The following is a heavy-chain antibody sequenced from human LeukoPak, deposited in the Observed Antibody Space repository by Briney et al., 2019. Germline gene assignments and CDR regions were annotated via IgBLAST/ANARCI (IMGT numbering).Heavy chain of an antibody. V-gene: IGHV4-59*01. CDR3: ASSPLYHYYGSASYYKAHYFDY. J-gene: IGHJ4*02. D-gene: IGHD3-10*01. CDR1: GGSISSYY. Sequence: SETLSLTCTVSGGSISSYYWSWIRQPPGKGLEWIGYIYYSGSTNYNPSLKSRVTISVDTSKNQFSLKLSSVTAADTAVYYCASSPLYHYYGSASYYKAHYFDYWGQGTLVTVSS. CDR2: IYYSGST.